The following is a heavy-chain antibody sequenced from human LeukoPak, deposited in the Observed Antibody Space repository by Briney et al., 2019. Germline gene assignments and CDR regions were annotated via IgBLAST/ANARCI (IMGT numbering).Heavy chain of an antibody. Sequence: PSETLSLTCTVSGGSISSYYWSWIRQPPGKALEWIGSVYYSGTTSYNPSLKSRVTISLDMSKNHFSLRLSSVTAADTAMYYCARGSYSNYGPKTNFDYWGQGTLVTVSS. CDR2: VYYSGTT. V-gene: IGHV4-39*07. D-gene: IGHD4-11*01. CDR3: ARGSYSNYGPKTNFDY. J-gene: IGHJ4*02. CDR1: GGSISSYY.